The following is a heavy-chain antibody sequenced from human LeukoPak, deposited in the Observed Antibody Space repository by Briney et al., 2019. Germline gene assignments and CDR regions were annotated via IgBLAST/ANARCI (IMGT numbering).Heavy chain of an antibody. CDR3: ARGYGDFRVEGRYFHS. CDR1: GYSIISGYF. J-gene: IGHJ4*02. CDR2: IFYSGST. Sequence: SETLSLTCTVSGYSIISGYFWGWIRQPPRKGLEWIGNIFYSGSTYYSPSLKSRITISIDTSKNQFSLKLRSVTAADTAVYYCARGYGDFRVEGRYFHSWGQGTLVTVSS. D-gene: IGHD4-17*01. V-gene: IGHV4-38-2*02.